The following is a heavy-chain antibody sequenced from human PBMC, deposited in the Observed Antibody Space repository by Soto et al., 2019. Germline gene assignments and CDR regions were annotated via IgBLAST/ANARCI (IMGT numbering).Heavy chain of an antibody. J-gene: IGHJ5*02. V-gene: IGHV3-48*02. Sequence: EVQLLESGGGLVQPGGSLRLSCAASGFTFSSYSMNWVRQAPGKGLEWVSYISSSSSTIYYADSVKGRFTISRDNAKNSLYLQMNSLRDEDTAVYYCARGLDCSSTSCYYNWFDPWGQGTLVTVSS. D-gene: IGHD2-2*01. CDR2: ISSSSSTI. CDR3: ARGLDCSSTSCYYNWFDP. CDR1: GFTFSSYS.